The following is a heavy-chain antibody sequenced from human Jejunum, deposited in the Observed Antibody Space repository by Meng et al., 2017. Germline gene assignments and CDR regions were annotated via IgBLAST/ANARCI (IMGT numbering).Heavy chain of an antibody. D-gene: IGHD6-25*01. CDR3: VRDRGYYNFDF. CDR1: GFTFSEYL. V-gene: IGHV3-7*01. CDR2: IKHDGTGK. Sequence: GESLKIFCSASGFTFSEYLMYWVRRAPGKGPEWVASIKHDGTGKHYPDSVRGRFTSSRDNAKNALVLQMNSLRGEDTALYYCVRDRGYYNFDFWGQGTLVTVSS. J-gene: IGHJ4*02.